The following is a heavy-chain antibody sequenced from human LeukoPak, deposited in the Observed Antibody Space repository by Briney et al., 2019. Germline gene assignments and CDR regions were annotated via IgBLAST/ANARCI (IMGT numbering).Heavy chain of an antibody. Sequence: RPGGSLRLSCAASGFTFSSYSMNWVRQAPGKGLEWVSSIISSSSYIYYADSVKGRFTISRDNAKNSLYLQMNSLRAEDTAVYYCARVHSGSYYDEGYYFDYWGQGTLVTVSS. CDR1: GFTFSSYS. CDR2: IISSSSYI. D-gene: IGHD1-26*01. J-gene: IGHJ4*02. V-gene: IGHV3-21*01. CDR3: ARVHSGSYYDEGYYFDY.